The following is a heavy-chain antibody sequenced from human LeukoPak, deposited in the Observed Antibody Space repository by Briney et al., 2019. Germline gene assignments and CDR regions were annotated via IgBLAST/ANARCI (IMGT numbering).Heavy chain of an antibody. CDR1: GGSLSSYY. CDR2: IYTSGST. V-gene: IGHV4-4*07. Sequence: SETLSLTCTVSGGSLSSYYWSWIRQPAGKGLEWIGRIYTSGSTNYNPSLKSRVTMSVDTSKNQFSLNLRSVTAADTAVYYCARKPIVNSAWYYFDYWGQGTLVTVSS. D-gene: IGHD3-22*01. CDR3: ARKPIVNSAWYYFDY. J-gene: IGHJ4*02.